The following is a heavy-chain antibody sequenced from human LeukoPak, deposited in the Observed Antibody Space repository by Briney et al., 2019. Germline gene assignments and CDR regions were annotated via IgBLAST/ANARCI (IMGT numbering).Heavy chain of an antibody. J-gene: IGHJ4*02. Sequence: GGSLRLSCAVSGITLSNYAMSWVRQAPGKGLEWVAGISGRGGGTHYADSVKGRFTISRDNPKNTLYLQMNNLRAGDTAVYFCAKRGVVIRVFLVGFHKEAYYFDSWGQGALVTVSS. CDR3: AKRGVVIRVFLVGFHKEAYYFDS. D-gene: IGHD3-10*01. V-gene: IGHV3-23*01. CDR1: GITLSNYA. CDR2: ISGRGGGT.